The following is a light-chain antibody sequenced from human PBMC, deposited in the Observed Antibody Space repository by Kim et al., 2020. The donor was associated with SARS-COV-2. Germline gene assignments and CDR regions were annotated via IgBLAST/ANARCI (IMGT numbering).Light chain of an antibody. CDR3: LLSYSDSRV. CDR2: DTD. Sequence: PRSTITRTSASNAEAVASVNFPYWFPQKPDQAPKKLIYDTDKRHSWTPARFSGSLLGGKAALTLSAAQAEDEADYYCLLSYSDSRVFGGGTQLTVL. V-gene: IGLV7-46*01. CDR1: AEAVASVNF. J-gene: IGLJ2*01.